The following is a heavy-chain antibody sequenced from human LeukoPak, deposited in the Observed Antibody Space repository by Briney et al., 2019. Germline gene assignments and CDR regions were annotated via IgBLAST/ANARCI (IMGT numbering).Heavy chain of an antibody. D-gene: IGHD1-14*01. CDR3: ARDFGRFDY. V-gene: IGHV4-34*01. CDR2: INHGGST. Sequence: SETLSLTCAVYGGSFSGYYWSWIRQPPGKGLEWIGEINHGGSTNYNPSLKSRVAISLDTSKNQFSLKLSSVTAADTAVYYCARDFGRFDYWGQGALVTVSS. J-gene: IGHJ4*02. CDR1: GGSFSGYY.